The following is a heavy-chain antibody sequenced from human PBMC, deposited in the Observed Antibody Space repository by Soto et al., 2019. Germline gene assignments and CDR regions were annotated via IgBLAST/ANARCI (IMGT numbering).Heavy chain of an antibody. D-gene: IGHD7-27*01. CDR2: VYYNGIT. V-gene: IGHV4-59*11. CDR1: GGSINNHY. J-gene: IGHJ4*02. CDR3: TRANLYSEY. Sequence: QVQLQESGPGLVKPSETLSLTCTVSGGSINNHYWSWIRQPPGKGLEWLGYVYYNGITNYNPSLESLVTMSVDTSKNQVSLNLTSLTAADTATYFCTRANLYSEYWGQGTLVTVSS.